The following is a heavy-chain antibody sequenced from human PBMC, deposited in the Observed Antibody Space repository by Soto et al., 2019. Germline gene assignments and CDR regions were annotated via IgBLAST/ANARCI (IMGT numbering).Heavy chain of an antibody. Sequence: EVQLLESGGRLVQPGGSLRLSCAASGFTFSKFAMSWVRQAPGKGLEWVSAIRGSGGSTYYADSVQGRFTISRDNSKNTLYLEMNSMRVEDTAEYYCAKHERIFFDGSGSDGALDSWGQGTLVTVSS. D-gene: IGHD5-12*01. J-gene: IGHJ4*02. CDR1: GFTFSKFA. V-gene: IGHV3-23*01. CDR3: AKHERIFFDGSGSDGALDS. CDR2: IRGSGGST.